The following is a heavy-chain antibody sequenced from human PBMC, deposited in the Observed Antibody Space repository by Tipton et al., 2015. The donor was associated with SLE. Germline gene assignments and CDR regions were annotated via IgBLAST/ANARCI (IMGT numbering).Heavy chain of an antibody. Sequence: TLSLTCAVSRSSISTAYYWGWIRQSPGRGLEWVGSCYYTGNTYYNPSLKSRVTIAVDTAKNHVFLKLTSVTAADTAVYYCARATAVAEFFYWGQGALVTVSS. CDR2: CYYTGNT. V-gene: IGHV4-38-2*01. J-gene: IGHJ4*02. CDR3: ARATAVAEFFY. CDR1: RSSISTAYY. D-gene: IGHD6-19*01.